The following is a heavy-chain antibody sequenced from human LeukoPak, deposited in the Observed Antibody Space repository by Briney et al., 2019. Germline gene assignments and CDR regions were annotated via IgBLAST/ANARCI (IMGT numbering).Heavy chain of an antibody. V-gene: IGHV3-48*04. D-gene: IGHD5-12*01. Sequence: PGGSLRLSCAASGFTFSSYSMKWVRQAPGKGLDWLSYISSGSSTIYYADSVKGRFTISRDNTKKTLYLEMNSLRAEDTAVYFCARVAHSDRGMDVWGQGTTVTVSS. CDR1: GFTFSSYS. CDR3: ARVAHSDRGMDV. J-gene: IGHJ6*02. CDR2: ISSGSSTI.